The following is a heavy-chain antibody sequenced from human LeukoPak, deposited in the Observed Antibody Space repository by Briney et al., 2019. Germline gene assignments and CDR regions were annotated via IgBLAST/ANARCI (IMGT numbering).Heavy chain of an antibody. CDR1: GFTFSSYG. D-gene: IGHD6-19*01. Sequence: PGGSLRLSCAASGFTFSSYGMHWVRQAPGKGLEWVANIKQDGSEKYYVDSVKGRFTISRDNAKNSLYLQMNSLRAEDTAVYYCARDWYSSFFDYWGQGTLVTVSS. CDR3: ARDWYSSFFDY. J-gene: IGHJ4*02. V-gene: IGHV3-7*01. CDR2: IKQDGSEK.